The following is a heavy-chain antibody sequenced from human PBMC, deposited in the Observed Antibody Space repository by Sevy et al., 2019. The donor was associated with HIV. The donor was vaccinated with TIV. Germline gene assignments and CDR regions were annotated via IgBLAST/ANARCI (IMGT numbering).Heavy chain of an antibody. CDR1: GYTFTSYG. CDR3: ARDEDAEQFGPGAYYYCGMDV. D-gene: IGHD6-6*01. V-gene: IGHV1-18*01. CDR2: ISAYNGNT. J-gene: IGHJ6*02. Sequence: ASVKVSCKASGYTFTSYGISWVRQAPGQGLEWMGWISAYNGNTNYAQKLQGRVTMTTDTSTGTAYRELRSLRSDNTAVYYGARDEDAEQFGPGAYYYCGMDVWGQGTTVTVSS.